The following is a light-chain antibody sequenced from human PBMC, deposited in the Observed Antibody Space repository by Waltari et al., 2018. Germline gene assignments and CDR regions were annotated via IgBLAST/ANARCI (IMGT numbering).Light chain of an antibody. CDR2: DVT. J-gene: IGLJ2*01. Sequence: QSALTQPASVSGSPGQSITISCTGTSSDIGGYKYVSLYQQPPGKAPKLLIYDVTTRPSGISNRFSGSKSAYTASLTISGLQAEDEADYYCSSYSDSSALDVVFGGGTTVTVL. CDR1: SSDIGGYKY. V-gene: IGLV2-14*03. CDR3: SSYSDSSALDVV.